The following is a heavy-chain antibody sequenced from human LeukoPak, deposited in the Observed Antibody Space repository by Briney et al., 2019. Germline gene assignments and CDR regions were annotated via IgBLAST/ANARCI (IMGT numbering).Heavy chain of an antibody. CDR3: ASSPSVGATHPDAFDI. Sequence: PSETLSLTCTVSGGSIGSYYWSWIQQPPGKGLEWIGYIYYSGSTNYNPSLKSRVTISVDTSKNQFSLKLSSVTAADTAVYYCASSPSVGATHPDAFDIWGQGTMVTVSS. CDR2: IYYSGST. J-gene: IGHJ3*02. CDR1: GGSIGSYY. D-gene: IGHD1-26*01. V-gene: IGHV4-59*01.